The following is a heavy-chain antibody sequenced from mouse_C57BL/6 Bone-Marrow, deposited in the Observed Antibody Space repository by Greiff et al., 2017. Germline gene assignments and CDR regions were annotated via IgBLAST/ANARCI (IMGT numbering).Heavy chain of an antibody. J-gene: IGHJ2*01. Sequence: EVQLKESGAELVRPGSSVKMSCKTSGYTFTSYGINWVKQRPGQGLEWIGYIYIGNGYTEYNEKFKGKATLTSDTSSSTAYMQLSSLTSEDSAIYFCASSSMVTTEYYFDYWGQGTTLTVSS. CDR1: GYTFTSYG. D-gene: IGHD2-2*01. V-gene: IGHV1-58*01. CDR2: IYIGNGYT. CDR3: ASSSMVTTEYYFDY.